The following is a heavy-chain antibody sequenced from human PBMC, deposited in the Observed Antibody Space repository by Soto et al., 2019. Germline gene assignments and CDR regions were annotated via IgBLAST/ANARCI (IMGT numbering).Heavy chain of an antibody. J-gene: IGHJ2*01. CDR3: ARTNSHWYFDL. Sequence: QVQLVESGGGVVQPGRSLRLSCAASGFTFCSYGMHWVRQAPGKGLEWVAVIWYDGKNEYYADSVKGRFTISRDNSKNTLYLQMNSLRAEDTAVYYCARTNSHWYFDLWGRGTLVTVSS. CDR1: GFTFCSYG. V-gene: IGHV3-33*01. D-gene: IGHD1-1*01. CDR2: IWYDGKNE.